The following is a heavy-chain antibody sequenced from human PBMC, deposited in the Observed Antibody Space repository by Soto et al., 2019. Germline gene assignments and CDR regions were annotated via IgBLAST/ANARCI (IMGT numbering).Heavy chain of an antibody. CDR1: GGTFSSYA. V-gene: IGHV1-69*06. CDR2: IIPIFGTA. CDR3: ASRVRLGELSPYYYYGMDV. Sequence: SGKVSCKASGGTFSSYAISWVRQAPGQGLEWMGGIIPIFGTANYAQKFQGRVTITADKSTSTAYMELSSLRSEDTAVYYCASRVRLGELSPYYYYGMDVWGQGTTVTVSS. J-gene: IGHJ6*02. D-gene: IGHD3-16*02.